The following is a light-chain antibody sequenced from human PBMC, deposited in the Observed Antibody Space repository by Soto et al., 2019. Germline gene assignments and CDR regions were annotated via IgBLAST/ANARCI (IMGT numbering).Light chain of an antibody. CDR1: QDISNY. Sequence: DIQMTQSPSSLSAYVGDRVTITCQASQDISNYLTWYQQKPGKAPKLLIYDASNLETGVPSRFSGSGSGTDFTFTISSLQPEDIATYYCQQYDHLPPYTFGQGTKLEIK. J-gene: IGKJ2*01. CDR3: QQYDHLPPYT. CDR2: DAS. V-gene: IGKV1-33*01.